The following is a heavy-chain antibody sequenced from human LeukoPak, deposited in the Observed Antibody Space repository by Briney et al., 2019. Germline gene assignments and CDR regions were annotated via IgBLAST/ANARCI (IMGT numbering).Heavy chain of an antibody. D-gene: IGHD6-19*01. CDR1: GFTFSSYS. Sequence: PGGSLRLSCAASGFTFSSYSTTWVRQAPGKGLEWVSAISGSGGSTNYADSVKGRCTISRDNSKNTLYLQMNSLRAEDTAVYYCAREGEMYSSGWYDDWGQGILVTVSS. V-gene: IGHV3-23*01. J-gene: IGHJ5*02. CDR3: AREGEMYSSGWYDD. CDR2: ISGSGGST.